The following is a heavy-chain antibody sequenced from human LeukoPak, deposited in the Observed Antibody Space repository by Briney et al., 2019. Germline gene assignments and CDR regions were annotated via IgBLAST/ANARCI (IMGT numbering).Heavy chain of an antibody. CDR2: IRSKAYGGTT. J-gene: IGHJ6*02. CDR3: TSGIAAADHYYYYYGIDV. Sequence: GRSLRLSCTASGFTFGDYAMSWVRQAPGRGLEWVGFIRSKAYGGTTEYAASAKGRFTISRDDSKSIAYLQMNSLKTEDTAVYYCTSGIAAADHYYYYYGIDVCGQGTTVTVSS. D-gene: IGHD6-13*01. CDR1: GFTFGDYA. V-gene: IGHV3-49*04.